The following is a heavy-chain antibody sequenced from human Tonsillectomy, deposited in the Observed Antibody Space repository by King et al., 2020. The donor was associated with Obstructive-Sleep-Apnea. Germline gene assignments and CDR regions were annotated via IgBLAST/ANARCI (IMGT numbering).Heavy chain of an antibody. CDR2: ISSSSSYI. Sequence: VQLVESGGGLVKPGGSLRLSCAASGFTFSSYSMNWVRQAPGKGLEWVSSISSSSSYIYYADSVKGRFTISRDNAKNSLYLQMNSLRAEDTAVYYCARETVGHGDYEGYWGQGTLVTVSS. V-gene: IGHV3-21*01. J-gene: IGHJ4*02. CDR3: ARETVGHGDYEGY. CDR1: GFTFSSYS. D-gene: IGHD4-17*01.